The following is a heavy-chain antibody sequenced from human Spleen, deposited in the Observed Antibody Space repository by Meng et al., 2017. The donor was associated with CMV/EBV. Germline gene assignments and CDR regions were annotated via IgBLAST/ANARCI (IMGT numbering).Heavy chain of an antibody. V-gene: IGHV1-8*03. CDR2: MNPNSGNT. D-gene: IGHD2-2*01. CDR3: ARGLVVPAAPGHYYYYGMDV. Sequence: ASVKVSCKASGYTFTSYDINWVRQATGQGLEWMGWMNPNSGNTGYAQKFQGRVTITRNTSISTAYMELSSLRPEDTAVYYCARGLVVPAAPGHYYYYGMDVWGQGTTVTVSS. CDR1: GYTFTSYD. J-gene: IGHJ6*02.